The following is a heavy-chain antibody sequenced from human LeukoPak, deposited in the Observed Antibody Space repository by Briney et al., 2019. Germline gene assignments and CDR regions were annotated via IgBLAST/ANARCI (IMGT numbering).Heavy chain of an antibody. CDR3: AKENYGDSTGGRFQH. CDR2: ISGSGGST. J-gene: IGHJ1*01. CDR1: GFTFRDFA. Sequence: GGSLRLSCEASGFTFRDFAMSWVRQTPVKGLEWVSVISGSGGSTYYADSVKGRFTISRVNSKNTLYLQMNSLRAEDTAVYYCAKENYGDSTGGRFQHWGQGTLVTVSS. V-gene: IGHV3-23*01. D-gene: IGHD4-17*01.